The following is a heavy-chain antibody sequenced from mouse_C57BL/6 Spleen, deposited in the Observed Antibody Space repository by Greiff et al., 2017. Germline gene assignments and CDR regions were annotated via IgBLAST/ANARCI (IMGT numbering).Heavy chain of an antibody. CDR2: IYPGDGDT. CDR1: GYAFSSSW. J-gene: IGHJ4*01. Sequence: QLQQSGPELVKPGASVKISCKASGYAFSSSWMNWVKQRPGKGLEWIGRIYPGDGDTNYNGKFKGKATLTADKSSSTAYMQLSSLTSEDSAVYFCARGLLYAMDYWGQGTSVTVSS. CDR3: ARGLLYAMDY. D-gene: IGHD1-1*01. V-gene: IGHV1-82*01.